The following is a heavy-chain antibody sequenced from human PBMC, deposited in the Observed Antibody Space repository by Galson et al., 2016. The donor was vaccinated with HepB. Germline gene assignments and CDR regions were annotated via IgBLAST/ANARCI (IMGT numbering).Heavy chain of an antibody. CDR3: ARATSSSWYVLDY. CDR2: TFYRSKWYK. Sequence: CAISGDSVSSISATWNWIRQSPSRGLEWLGKTFYRSKWYKDYAASVKSRITVNADTSRNQFTLLLNSVTPEDAALYFCARATSSSWYVLDYWGQGTLVAVSS. D-gene: IGHD6-13*01. V-gene: IGHV6-1*01. J-gene: IGHJ4*02. CDR1: GDSVSSISAT.